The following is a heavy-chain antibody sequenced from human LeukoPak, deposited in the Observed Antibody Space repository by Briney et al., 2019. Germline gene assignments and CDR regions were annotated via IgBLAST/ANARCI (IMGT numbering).Heavy chain of an antibody. D-gene: IGHD3-22*01. CDR3: ARDPARSSGPFDC. J-gene: IGHJ4*02. V-gene: IGHV3-48*02. CDR1: GFSFGTYS. Sequence: PGGSLRLSCAASGFSFGTYSMNWVRQAPGKGLEWVSYIRSSGSTIYYADSVKGRFTISRDNAKNSLYLQMNSLRDEDTAVYYCARDPARSSGPFDCWGQGTLVTVSS. CDR2: IRSSGSTI.